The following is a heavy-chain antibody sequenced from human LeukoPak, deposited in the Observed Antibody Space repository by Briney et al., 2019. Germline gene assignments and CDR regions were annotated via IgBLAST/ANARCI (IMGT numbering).Heavy chain of an antibody. J-gene: IGHJ4*02. CDR1: GFTFSSYA. D-gene: IGHD6-19*01. CDR2: ISYDGSNK. V-gene: IGHV3-30-3*01. Sequence: GGSLRPSCAASGFTFSSYAMHWVRQAPGKGLEWVAVISYDGSNKYYADSVKGRFTISRDNSKNTLYLQMNSLRAEDTAVYYCARDLGYSSGWADWGQGTLVTVSS. CDR3: ARDLGYSSGWAD.